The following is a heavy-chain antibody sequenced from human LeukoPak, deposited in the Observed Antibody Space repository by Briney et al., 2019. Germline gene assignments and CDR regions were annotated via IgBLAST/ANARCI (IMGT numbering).Heavy chain of an antibody. Sequence: PGGSLRLSCAASEFSVGSNYMTWVRQAPGKGLEWVSLIYSGGSTYYADSVKGRFTISRDNAKNSLYLQMNSLRAEDTAVYYCARDNRASSWAYYYYYYMDVWGKGTTVTISS. J-gene: IGHJ6*03. CDR1: EFSVGSNY. CDR2: IYSGGST. D-gene: IGHD6-13*01. CDR3: ARDNRASSWAYYYYYYMDV. V-gene: IGHV3-66*01.